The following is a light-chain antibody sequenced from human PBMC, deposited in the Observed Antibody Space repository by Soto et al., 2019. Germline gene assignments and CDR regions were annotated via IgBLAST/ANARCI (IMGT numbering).Light chain of an antibody. CDR3: QHHNSYSQT. Sequence: DIQMTQSPPTLSASVGDRVTITCRASQSIRHYLAWYQQMPGKAPKLLIYGASTLQSGVPSRISGSGSGTEFTLTICSLQPDDFGTYFCQHHNSYSQTFGQGTKV. V-gene: IGKV1-5*01. J-gene: IGKJ1*01. CDR2: GAS. CDR1: QSIRHY.